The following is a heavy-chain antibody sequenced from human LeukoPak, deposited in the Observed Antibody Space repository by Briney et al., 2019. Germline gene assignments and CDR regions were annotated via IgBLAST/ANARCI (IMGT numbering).Heavy chain of an antibody. Sequence: GGSLRLSYAASGFTFRNYAMSWVRQAPGKGLKWVSIMCGSGNITYYADSVKGRFTISRDNSKNTLYLQLNSMRAEDTAVYYCAKPTNIAAVLYDYWGQGTLVTVSS. J-gene: IGHJ4*02. CDR3: AKPTNIAAVLYDY. D-gene: IGHD6-13*01. V-gene: IGHV3-23*01. CDR2: MCGSGNIT. CDR1: GFTFRNYA.